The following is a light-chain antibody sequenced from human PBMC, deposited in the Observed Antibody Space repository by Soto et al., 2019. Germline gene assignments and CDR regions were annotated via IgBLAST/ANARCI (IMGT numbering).Light chain of an antibody. CDR3: QKYNSAPLT. CDR1: QGIGIY. Sequence: DIQMTQSPSSLSASFGDRVTMTCRAIQGIGIYLAWFQQRPGNTPKLLLYAASTLQSGVPSRFSGSGSGTDFTLTISSLQPEDVATYYCQKYNSAPLTFGGGTRVEIK. V-gene: IGKV1-27*01. CDR2: AAS. J-gene: IGKJ4*01.